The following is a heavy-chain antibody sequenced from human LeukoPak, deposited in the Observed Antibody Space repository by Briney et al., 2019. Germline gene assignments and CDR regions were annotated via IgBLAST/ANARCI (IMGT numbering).Heavy chain of an antibody. CDR1: GYTFTGYY. CDR3: ASIKGDYGDYGFDY. V-gene: IGHV1-2*02. CDR2: INPNSGGT. D-gene: IGHD4-17*01. J-gene: IGHJ4*02. Sequence: ASVKVSCKASGYTFTGYYMHWVRQAPGQGLEWMGWINPNSGGTNYAQKFQGRVTMTRDMSISTAYMELSRLRSDDTAVYYCASIKGDYGDYGFDYWGQGTLVTVSS.